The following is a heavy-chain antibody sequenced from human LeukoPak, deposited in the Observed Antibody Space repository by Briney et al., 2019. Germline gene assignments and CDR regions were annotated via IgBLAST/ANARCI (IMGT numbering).Heavy chain of an antibody. V-gene: IGHV4-30-4*01. CDR1: GDSISSGDYY. Sequence: SETLSLTCTVSGDSISSGDYYWTWIRQPPGKGLEWIGYIYFTGTTYYNPSLKSRVTISVDTSKNQFSLNLSSVTAADTAVYYCARLYYDILTGYSPLDYWGQGTLVTVSS. D-gene: IGHD3-9*01. CDR3: ARLYYDILTGYSPLDY. CDR2: IYFTGTT. J-gene: IGHJ4*02.